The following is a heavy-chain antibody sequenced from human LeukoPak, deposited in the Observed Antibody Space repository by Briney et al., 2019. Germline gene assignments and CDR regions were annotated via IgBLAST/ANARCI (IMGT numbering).Heavy chain of an antibody. V-gene: IGHV4-59*01. D-gene: IGHD3-16*01. CDR2: IYYSGST. CDR1: GGSFSTYY. CDR3: ARVITVRGVIFDY. Sequence: SETLSLTCTVSGGSFSTYYWSWIRQPPGKGLEWIGYIYYSGSTNYNSSLKSRVAISVDTSKNQFSLNLSSVTAADTAVYYCARVITVRGVIFDYWGQGTLVTVSS. J-gene: IGHJ4*02.